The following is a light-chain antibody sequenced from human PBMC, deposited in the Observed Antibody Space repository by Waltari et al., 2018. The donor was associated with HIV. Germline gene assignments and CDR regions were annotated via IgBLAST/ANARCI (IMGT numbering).Light chain of an antibody. Sequence: SALTQPASVSGSPGQSITISCTGTSSDVGAYNLVSWYQQQPGQAPKFSIYEVNQRASEVYSRVSGCKAGNTTGVTSCGLQAEDEADYYCCSDAGRSTLGVLGGGTKVTVL. J-gene: IGLJ2*01. V-gene: IGLV2-23*02. CDR2: EVN. CDR3: CSDAGRSTLGV. CDR1: SSDVGAYNL.